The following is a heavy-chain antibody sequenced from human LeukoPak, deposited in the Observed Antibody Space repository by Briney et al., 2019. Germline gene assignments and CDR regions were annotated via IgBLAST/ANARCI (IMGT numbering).Heavy chain of an antibody. V-gene: IGHV4-39*07. D-gene: IGHD3-16*02. Sequence: SETLSLTCTVSGGSISSSSYYWGWIRQPPGNGLEWIGNIYYSGSTYYNPSLESRVTMSLDTSKNQFSLKLSSVTAADTAVYYCARDENGYVWGSFRAWGQGTLVTVSS. CDR1: GGSISSSSYY. CDR3: ARDENGYVWGSFRA. J-gene: IGHJ5*02. CDR2: IYYSGST.